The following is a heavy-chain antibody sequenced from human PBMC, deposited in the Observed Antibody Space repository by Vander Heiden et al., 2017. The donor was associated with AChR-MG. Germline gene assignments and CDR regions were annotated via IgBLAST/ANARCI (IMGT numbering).Heavy chain of an antibody. D-gene: IGHD3-22*01. V-gene: IGHV3-23*01. CDR2: ISGSGGST. CDR3: AATYYYDSSEIDY. J-gene: IGHJ4*02. CDR1: GFTFSSYA. Sequence: EVQLLESGGGLVQPGGSLRLSCAASGFTFSSYAMSWVRQAPGKGLEWVSAISGSGGSTYYADSVKGRFTISRDNSKNTLYLQMNSLRAEDTAVYYCAATYYYDSSEIDYWGQGTLVTVSS.